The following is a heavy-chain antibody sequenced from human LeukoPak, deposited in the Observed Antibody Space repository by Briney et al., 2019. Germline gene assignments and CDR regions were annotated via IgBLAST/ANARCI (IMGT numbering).Heavy chain of an antibody. J-gene: IGHJ6*03. CDR2: ISAYNGNT. V-gene: IGHV1-18*01. D-gene: IGHD3-10*01. CDR1: GYTFTSYG. Sequence: GASVKVSCKASGYTFTSYGISWVRQAPGQGLEWMGWISAYNGNTNYAQKLQGRVTMTTDTSTSTAYMELRSLRSDDTAVYYCARGGPIVMVRGVIGYYYYYMDVWGKGTTVTVSS. CDR3: ARGGPIVMVRGVIGYYYYYMDV.